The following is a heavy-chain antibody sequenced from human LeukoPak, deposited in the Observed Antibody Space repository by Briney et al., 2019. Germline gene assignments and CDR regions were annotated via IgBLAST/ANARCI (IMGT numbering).Heavy chain of an antibody. J-gene: IGHJ3*02. CDR2: IYYSGST. V-gene: IGHV4-59*08. CDR3: ARHQGGVVAFDI. CDR1: GGSISSYY. D-gene: IGHD3-16*01. Sequence: SETLSLTCTVSGGSISSYYWSWIRQPPGKGLEWIGYIYYSGSTNYNPSLKSRVTISADTSKNQFSLKLSSVTAADTAVYYCARHQGGVVAFDIWGQGTMVTVSS.